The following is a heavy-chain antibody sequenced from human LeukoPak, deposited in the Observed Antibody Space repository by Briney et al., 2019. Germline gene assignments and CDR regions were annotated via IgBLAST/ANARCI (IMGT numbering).Heavy chain of an antibody. Sequence: SVKVSCRASGGTFSSYAISWVRQAPGQGLEWMGGIIPIFGTANYAQKFQGRVTITADESASTAYMELSSLRSEDTAVYYCARDPGSSGWYWLDYWGQGTLVTVSS. CDR1: GGTFSSYA. CDR2: IIPIFGTA. V-gene: IGHV1-69*13. J-gene: IGHJ4*02. D-gene: IGHD6-19*01. CDR3: ARDPGSSGWYWLDY.